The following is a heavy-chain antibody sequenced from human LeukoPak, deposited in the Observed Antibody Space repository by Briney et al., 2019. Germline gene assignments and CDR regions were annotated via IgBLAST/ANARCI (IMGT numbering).Heavy chain of an antibody. CDR3: AREAVAGLFDY. Sequence: PGGSLRLSCAASGFTFSSYSMNWVRQAPGKGLEWVSYISSSSSTIYYADSVKGRFTISRDNAKNSLYLQMNSLRAEDTAVYYCAREAVAGLFDYWGQGTLVTVSS. V-gene: IGHV3-48*04. D-gene: IGHD6-19*01. CDR1: GFTFSSYS. J-gene: IGHJ4*02. CDR2: ISSSSSTI.